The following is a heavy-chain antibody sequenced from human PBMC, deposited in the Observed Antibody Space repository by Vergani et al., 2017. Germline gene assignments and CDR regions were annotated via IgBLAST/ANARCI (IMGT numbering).Heavy chain of an antibody. CDR1: GFTFSSHG. V-gene: IGHV3-33*03. D-gene: IGHD6-6*01. CDR2: IWYDGSNK. CDR3: AKXLGTSSGGGWFDP. Sequence: QVQLVESEGGVVQPGRSLTLSCVASGFTFSSHGMHWVRQAPGKGLEWVAVIWYDGSNKYYGDSVKGRFTISRDNAKNSLYLQMNSLRAEDTALYYCAKXLGTSSGGGWFDPWGQGTLVTVSS. J-gene: IGHJ5*02.